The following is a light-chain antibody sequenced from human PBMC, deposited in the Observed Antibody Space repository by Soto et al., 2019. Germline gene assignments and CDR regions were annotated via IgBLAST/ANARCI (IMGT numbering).Light chain of an antibody. Sequence: NFMPTQPHSVSESPGKTVTISCTRSSGNIASSYVQWYQQRPGSAPTTVIYEDDQRPSGVPHRFSGSIDRSSNSASLTISELRTEDEADYYCQSYYSDNYVFGPGTKLTVL. CDR1: SGNIASSY. J-gene: IGLJ1*01. CDR2: EDD. CDR3: QSYYSDNYV. V-gene: IGLV6-57*04.